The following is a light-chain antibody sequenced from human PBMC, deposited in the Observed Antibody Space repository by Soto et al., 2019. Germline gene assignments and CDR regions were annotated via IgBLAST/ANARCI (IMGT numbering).Light chain of an antibody. V-gene: IGLV1-40*01. CDR1: SSNIGAGHD. CDR3: HPYDSRLXASV. CDR2: GNT. J-gene: IGLJ1*01. Sequence: QSFLTQTPSVSGAPAQRVTISCTGRSSNIGAGHDVNWYQHLPGKAPKLLIYGNTNRPSGVPDRFSGSKSGLSASLAITGLQDEDEADYYCHPYDSRLXASVVGAGTKVXV.